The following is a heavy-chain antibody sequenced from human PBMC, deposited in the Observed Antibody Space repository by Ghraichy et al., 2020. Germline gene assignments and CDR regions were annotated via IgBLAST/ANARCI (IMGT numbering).Heavy chain of an antibody. CDR1: GFAFSIYA. J-gene: IGHJ3*02. Sequence: GESLNISCAASGFAFSIYAMSWVRQAPGKGLEWVSTISGSGGNTDYADSVKGRFTISRDNSKSTLYLQMNSLRAEDTAVYYCAKVKVVPLGAFDIWGQGTMVTVSS. D-gene: IGHD2-2*01. CDR3: AKVKVVPLGAFDI. CDR2: ISGSGGNT. V-gene: IGHV3-23*01.